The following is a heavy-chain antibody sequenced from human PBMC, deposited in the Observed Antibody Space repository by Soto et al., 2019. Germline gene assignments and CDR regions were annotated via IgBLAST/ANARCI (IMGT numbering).Heavy chain of an antibody. CDR3: ARSKGPEVPAYNWFDP. Sequence: SETLSLTCTVSGGSISSGGYYWSWIRQHPGKGLEWIGYIYYSGSTYYNPSLKSRVTISVDTSKNQFSLKLSSVTAADTAVYYCARSKGPEVPAYNWFDPWGQGNLVTVS. CDR2: IYYSGST. V-gene: IGHV4-31*03. J-gene: IGHJ5*02. CDR1: GGSISSGGYY. D-gene: IGHD2-2*01.